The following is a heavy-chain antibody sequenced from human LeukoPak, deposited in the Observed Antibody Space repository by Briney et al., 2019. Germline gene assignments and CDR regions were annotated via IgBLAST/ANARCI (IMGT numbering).Heavy chain of an antibody. V-gene: IGHV4-59*01. CDR3: ALSIAAAGTDAFDI. Sequence: PSETLSLTCTVAGGSISSYYWSWIRQPPGKGLEWIGYIYYSGSTNYNPSLKSRVTISVDTSKNQFSLKLSSVTAADTAVYYCALSIAAAGTDAFDIWGQGTMVTVSS. CDR2: IYYSGST. D-gene: IGHD6-13*01. J-gene: IGHJ3*02. CDR1: GGSISSYY.